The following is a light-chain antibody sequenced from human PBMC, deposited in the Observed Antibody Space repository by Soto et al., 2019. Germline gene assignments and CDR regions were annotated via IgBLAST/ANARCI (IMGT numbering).Light chain of an antibody. CDR1: QGSINY. CDR3: QQLFIYPPA. V-gene: IGKV1-9*01. Sequence: IQLTQSPSSLSASVGDRVTITCRASQGSINYLAWYQQKPGKAPKLLIYGASTLQSGVPSRFVGSGSGTDFTLTVSSLQTEDFETYDCQQLFIYPPAFGRGTKVDIK. CDR2: GAS. J-gene: IGKJ3*01.